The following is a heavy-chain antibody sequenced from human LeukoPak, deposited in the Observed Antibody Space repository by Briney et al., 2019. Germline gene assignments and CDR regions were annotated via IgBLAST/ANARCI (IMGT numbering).Heavy chain of an antibody. CDR3: ARGRPLQYCSSTSCYIGPGFDP. V-gene: IGHV1-69*05. CDR2: IIPIFGTA. J-gene: IGHJ5*02. D-gene: IGHD2-2*02. CDR1: GGTFSSYA. Sequence: GASVKVSCKASGGTFSSYAISWVRQAPGQGLEWMGGIIPIFGTANYAQKFQGRVTITTDESTSTAYMELSSLRSEDTAVYYCARGRPLQYCSSTSCYIGPGFDPWGQGTLVTVSS.